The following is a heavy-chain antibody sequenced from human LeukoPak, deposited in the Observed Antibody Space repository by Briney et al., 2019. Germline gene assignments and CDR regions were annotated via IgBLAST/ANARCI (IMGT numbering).Heavy chain of an antibody. D-gene: IGHD5-18*01. CDR2: TYYRSKWYN. CDR1: GDSVSSNSVA. V-gene: IGHV6-1*01. J-gene: IGHJ5*02. CDR3: AREERGTRIQLWLHEKGNWFDP. Sequence: PSQTLSLTCAISGDSVSSNSVAWNWIRQSPSRGLEWLGRTYYRSKWYNDYAASVKSRISVSPDTSKNQFSLQLNSVTPEDTAVYYCAREERGTRIQLWLHEKGNWFDPWGQGTLVTVSS.